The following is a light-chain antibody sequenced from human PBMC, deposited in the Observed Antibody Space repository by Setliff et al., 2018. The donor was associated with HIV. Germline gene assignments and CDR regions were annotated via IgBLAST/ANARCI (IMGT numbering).Light chain of an antibody. J-gene: IGLJ1*01. CDR2: DVT. Sequence: QSVLTQPASVSGSPGQSITISCAGTRSDVGEYDYVSWYQHHPGKAPKLMIYDVTKRPSGVSNRFSGSKSGNTASLTISGLQAEDEADYYCCSYAGSNTYGFGTGTKVTV. V-gene: IGLV2-23*02. CDR3: CSYAGSNTYG. CDR1: RSDVGEYDY.